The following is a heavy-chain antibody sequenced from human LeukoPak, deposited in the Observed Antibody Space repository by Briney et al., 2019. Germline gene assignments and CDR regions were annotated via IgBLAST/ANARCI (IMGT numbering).Heavy chain of an antibody. J-gene: IGHJ4*02. CDR1: GFILSNYW. Sequence: GGSLRLSCAASGFILSNYWMGWVRRAPGKGLEWVANINQDGSEKHYVDFLKGRFTISRDNANNSLYLEMNNLSAEDTAVYYCARAHNWKYGSFDFWGQGTLVTVSS. CDR3: ARAHNWKYGSFDF. CDR2: INQDGSEK. V-gene: IGHV3-7*01. D-gene: IGHD1-7*01.